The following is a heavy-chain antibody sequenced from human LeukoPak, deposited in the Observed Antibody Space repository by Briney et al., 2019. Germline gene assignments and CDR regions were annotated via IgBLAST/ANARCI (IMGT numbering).Heavy chain of an antibody. CDR3: ARGPDHGGSYYHD. Sequence: PGRSLRLSCAASRFTFRNYGMHWVRQAPGKGLEWVAVIWYDGSNQYYADSVKGRFTISRDNAKNTLFLQLSSLRAEDTAVYYCARGPDHGGSYYHDWGQGTLVTVSS. D-gene: IGHD1-26*01. CDR2: IWYDGSNQ. V-gene: IGHV3-33*01. CDR1: RFTFRNYG. J-gene: IGHJ4*02.